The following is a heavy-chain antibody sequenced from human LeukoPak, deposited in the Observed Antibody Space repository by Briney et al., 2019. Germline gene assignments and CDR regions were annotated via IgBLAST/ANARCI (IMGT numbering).Heavy chain of an antibody. CDR2: ISYDGSNK. D-gene: IGHD1-26*01. Sequence: GGSLRLSCAASGFTFSSYAMHWVRQAPGKGLEWVAVISYDGSNKYYADSVKGRFTISRDNSKNTLYLQMNSLRAEDTAVYYCARDRGGATDFDYWGQGTLVTVSS. CDR1: GFTFSSYA. J-gene: IGHJ4*02. V-gene: IGHV3-30-3*01. CDR3: ARDRGGATDFDY.